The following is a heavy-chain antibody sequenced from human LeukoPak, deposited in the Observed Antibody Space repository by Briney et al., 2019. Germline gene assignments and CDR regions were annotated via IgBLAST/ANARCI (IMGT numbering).Heavy chain of an antibody. V-gene: IGHV3-11*05. CDR3: ARDRGYGDYGHYFDY. Sequence: GGSLRLSCAASGFTFSDYYMNWIRQAPGKGLEWVSYISSSSSYTNYADSVKGRFTISRDNAKNSLYLQMNSLRAEDTAVYYCARDRGYGDYGHYFDYWGQGTLVTASS. J-gene: IGHJ4*02. D-gene: IGHD4-17*01. CDR2: ISSSSSYT. CDR1: GFTFSDYY.